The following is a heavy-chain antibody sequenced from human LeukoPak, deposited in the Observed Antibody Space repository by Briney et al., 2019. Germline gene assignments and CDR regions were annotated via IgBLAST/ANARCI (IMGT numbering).Heavy chain of an antibody. CDR1: GFTFSSYS. Sequence: PGGSLRLSCAASGFTFSSYSMNWVRQAPGKGLEWVSSISSSSSYIYYADSVKGRFTISRDNAKNSLYLQMNSLRAEDTAVYYCARGGGPKARVENFDYWGQGILVNVFS. V-gene: IGHV3-21*01. CDR2: ISSSSSYI. J-gene: IGHJ4*02. D-gene: IGHD1-26*01. CDR3: ARGGGPKARVENFDY.